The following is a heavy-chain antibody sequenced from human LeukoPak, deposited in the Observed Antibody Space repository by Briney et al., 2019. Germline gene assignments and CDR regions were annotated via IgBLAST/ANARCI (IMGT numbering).Heavy chain of an antibody. Sequence: SETLSLTCAVYGGSFSGYYWSWIRQPPGKGLEWIGEINHSGSTNYNPSLKSRVTMSVDTSKNQFSLKLSSATAADTAVYYCARRPMVRGVFDYWGQGTLVTVSS. J-gene: IGHJ4*02. V-gene: IGHV4-34*01. CDR3: ARRPMVRGVFDY. CDR2: INHSGST. D-gene: IGHD3-10*01. CDR1: GGSFSGYY.